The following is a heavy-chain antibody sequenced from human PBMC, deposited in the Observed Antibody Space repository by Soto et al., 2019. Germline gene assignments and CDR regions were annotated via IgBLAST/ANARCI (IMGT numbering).Heavy chain of an antibody. D-gene: IGHD3-3*01. CDR2: ISYDGSNK. CDR1: GFTFSSYG. V-gene: IGHV3-30*18. J-gene: IGHJ6*02. CDR3: PNLRVFQWKYDYDMHI. Sequence: GGSLRLSCAASGFTFSSYGMHWVRQAPGKGLEWVAVISYDGSNKYYADSVKGRFTISRDNSTNTLYLQMNSLRAEDTAVYYCPNLRVFQWKYDYDMHIWPPEATVTISS.